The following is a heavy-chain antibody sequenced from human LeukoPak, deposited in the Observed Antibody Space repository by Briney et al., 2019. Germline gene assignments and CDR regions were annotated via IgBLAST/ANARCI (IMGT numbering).Heavy chain of an antibody. J-gene: IGHJ5*02. CDR3: ARDGSGSGWYWFDP. CDR2: IYTSGIT. CDR1: GGSISSCY. Sequence: PSETLSLTCNVSGGSISSCYWSWIRQPAGKGLEWIGRIYTSGITNYNPSLKSRVTMSVDTSKKQFSLKLTSVTAADTAVYYCARDGSGSGWYWFDPWGQGTLVTVSS. D-gene: IGHD6-19*01. V-gene: IGHV4-4*07.